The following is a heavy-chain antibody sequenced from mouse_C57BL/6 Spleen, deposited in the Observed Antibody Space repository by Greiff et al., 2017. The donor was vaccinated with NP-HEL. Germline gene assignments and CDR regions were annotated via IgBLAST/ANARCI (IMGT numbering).Heavy chain of an antibody. CDR1: GYTFTSYW. J-gene: IGHJ4*01. CDR2: IYPGSGST. D-gene: IGHD2-2*01. Sequence: QVQLQQPGAELVKPGASVKMSCKASGYTFTSYWITWVKQRPGQGLEWIGDIYPGSGSTNYNEKFKSKATLTVDTSSSTAYMQLSSLTSEDSAVYYCARVYYGYDGGDAMDYWGQGTSVTVSS. V-gene: IGHV1-55*01. CDR3: ARVYYGYDGGDAMDY.